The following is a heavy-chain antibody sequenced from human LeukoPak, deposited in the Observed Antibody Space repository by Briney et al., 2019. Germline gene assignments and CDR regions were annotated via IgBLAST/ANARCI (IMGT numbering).Heavy chain of an antibody. Sequence: ASVKVSCKASGYTFTSYGISWVRQAPRQGLEWMGWISAYNGNTNYAQKLQGRVTMTTDTSTSTAYMELRSLRSDDTAVYYCARKLRYCSSTSCYSFDYWGQGTLVTVSS. D-gene: IGHD2-2*02. CDR2: ISAYNGNT. V-gene: IGHV1-18*01. J-gene: IGHJ4*02. CDR3: ARKLRYCSSTSCYSFDY. CDR1: GYTFTSYG.